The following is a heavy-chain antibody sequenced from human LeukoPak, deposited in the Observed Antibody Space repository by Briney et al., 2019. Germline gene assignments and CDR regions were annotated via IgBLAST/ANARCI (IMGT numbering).Heavy chain of an antibody. CDR3: ARDKEDYGDYGGLYWYSDL. CDR2: INSDGSST. CDR1: GFTFSSYW. Sequence: GGSLRLSCAASGFTFSSYWMHWVRQAPGKGLVWVSRINSDGSSTSYADSVKGRFTISRDNAKNTLYLQMNSLRAEDTAVYYCARDKEDYGDYGGLYWYSDLWGRGTLVTVSS. J-gene: IGHJ2*01. D-gene: IGHD4-17*01. V-gene: IGHV3-74*01.